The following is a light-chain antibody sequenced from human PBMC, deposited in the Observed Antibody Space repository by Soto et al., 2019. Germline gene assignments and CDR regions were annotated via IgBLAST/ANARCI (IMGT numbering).Light chain of an antibody. CDR2: GAS. CDR3: QQYGSSPL. V-gene: IGKV3-20*01. CDR1: QSVSSSY. Sequence: EIVLTQSPGILSLSPGERATLSCRASQSVSSSYLAWYQQKPGQAPRLLIYGASSRATGIPDRFSGSGSGTDFTLTISRLEPEDFAVYYCQQYGSSPLFGPGTKGDIK. J-gene: IGKJ3*01.